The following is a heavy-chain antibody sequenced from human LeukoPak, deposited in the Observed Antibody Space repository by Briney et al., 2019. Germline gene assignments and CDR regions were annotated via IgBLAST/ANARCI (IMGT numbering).Heavy chain of an antibody. CDR3: ARDSPFYSRPLHYSSGTAV. V-gene: IGHV1-69*13. Sequence: ASVKVSCKASGGTFSSYAISWVRQAPGQGLEWMGGIIPIFGTANYAQKFQGRVTITADESTSTAYMELSSLRSEDTTVYSCARDSPFYSRPLHYSSGTAVCGQGTTATVSS. D-gene: IGHD4-11*01. CDR1: GGTFSSYA. J-gene: IGHJ6*02. CDR2: IIPIFGTA.